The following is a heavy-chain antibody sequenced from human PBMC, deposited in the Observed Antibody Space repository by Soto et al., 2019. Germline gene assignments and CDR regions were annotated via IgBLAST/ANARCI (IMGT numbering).Heavy chain of an antibody. J-gene: IGHJ4*02. Sequence: QVQLQQWGAGLLKPSETLSLTCAVYGVSFSGYYWSWIRQPPGKGLEWIGEINHSGSTNYNPSLKSRVTISVDTSKNQFSLKLSSVTAADSAVYYSARGGVGYTFDYWGQGTLVTVSS. CDR1: GVSFSGYY. CDR2: INHSGST. CDR3: ARGGVGYTFDY. V-gene: IGHV4-34*01. D-gene: IGHD5-18*01.